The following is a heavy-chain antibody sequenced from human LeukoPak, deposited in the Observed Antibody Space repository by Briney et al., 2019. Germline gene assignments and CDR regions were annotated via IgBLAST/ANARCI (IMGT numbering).Heavy chain of an antibody. CDR2: ISWNSGSI. CDR3: ARDRLSGMTTVTASDY. Sequence: PGGSLRLSCAASGFTFDDYALHWVRQAPGKGLEWVLGISWNSGSIVYADSVKGRFTISRDNAKNSLYLQMNSLRAEDTALYYCARDRLSGMTTVTASDYWGQGTLVTVSS. CDR1: GFTFDDYA. J-gene: IGHJ4*02. D-gene: IGHD4-17*01. V-gene: IGHV3-9*01.